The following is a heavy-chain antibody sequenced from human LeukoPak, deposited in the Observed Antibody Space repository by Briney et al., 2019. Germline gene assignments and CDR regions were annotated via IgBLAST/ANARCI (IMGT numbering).Heavy chain of an antibody. V-gene: IGHV4-39*01. CDR3: ARHGYSNYADF. D-gene: IGHD4-11*01. CDR2: IYYSGNT. Sequence: SETLSLTCTVSGASISTSIYYRGWIRQPPGKGLEWIGTIYYSGNTYYNPSLKSRVTISVDTSKNQFSLKLSSVTAADTAVYYCARHGYSNYADFWGQGTLVTVSS. J-gene: IGHJ4*02. CDR1: GASISTSIYY.